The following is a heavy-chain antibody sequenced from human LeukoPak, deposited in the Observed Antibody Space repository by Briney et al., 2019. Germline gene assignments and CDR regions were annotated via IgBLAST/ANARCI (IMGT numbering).Heavy chain of an antibody. CDR1: GYSLSELS. Sequence: SCKVSGYSLSELSIHWVRQAPGKGLEWVSVIYSGGSTYYADSVKGRFTISRDNSKNTLYLQMNSLRAEDTAVYYCAREDAGFDYWGQGTLVTVSS. V-gene: IGHV3-53*01. J-gene: IGHJ4*02. D-gene: IGHD2-2*01. CDR2: IYSGGST. CDR3: AREDAGFDY.